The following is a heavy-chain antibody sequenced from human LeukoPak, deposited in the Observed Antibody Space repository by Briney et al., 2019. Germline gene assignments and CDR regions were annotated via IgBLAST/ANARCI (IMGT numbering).Heavy chain of an antibody. J-gene: IGHJ4*02. CDR1: GYTFTGYY. V-gene: IGHV1-2*02. CDR3: ARATDISSWYLAY. D-gene: IGHD6-13*01. CDR2: LSPNSGDT. Sequence: ASVKVSCKASGYTFTGYYMHWVRQAPGQELERMGWLSPNSGDTKFPQKFQGRVTMTRDTSISTAYMELSRLRSDDTAVYYCARATDISSWYLAYWGQGTLVTVSS.